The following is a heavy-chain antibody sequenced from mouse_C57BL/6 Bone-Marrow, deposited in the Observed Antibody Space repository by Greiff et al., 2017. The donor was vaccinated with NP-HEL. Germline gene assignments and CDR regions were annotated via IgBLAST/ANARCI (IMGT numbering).Heavy chain of an antibody. D-gene: IGHD2-12*01. J-gene: IGHJ3*01. CDR1: GFTFSSYG. V-gene: IGHV5-6*02. Sequence: EVKLVESGGDLVKPGGSLKLSCAASGFTFSSYGMSWVRQTPDKRLEWVATISSGGSYTYYPDSVKGRFTISRDNAKNTLYLQMSSLKSEDTAVCYCARRLLLAYWGQGTLVTVSA. CDR2: ISSGGSYT. CDR3: ARRLLLAY.